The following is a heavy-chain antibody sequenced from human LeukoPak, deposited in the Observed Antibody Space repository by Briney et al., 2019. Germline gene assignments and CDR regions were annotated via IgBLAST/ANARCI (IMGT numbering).Heavy chain of an antibody. CDR3: ASQSSGLDY. D-gene: IGHD6-19*01. V-gene: IGHV4-39*01. Sequence: SETLSLTCTVSGGSISSSSYYWGWIRQPPGKGLEWIGSIYYSGSNYYNPSLKSRVTISVDTSKNQFSLKLSSVTAADTAGYYCASQSSGLDYWGQGTLVTVSS. CDR2: IYYSGSN. CDR1: GGSISSSSYY. J-gene: IGHJ4*02.